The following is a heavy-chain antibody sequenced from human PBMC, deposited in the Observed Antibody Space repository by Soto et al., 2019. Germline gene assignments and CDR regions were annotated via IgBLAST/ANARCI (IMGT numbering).Heavy chain of an antibody. CDR2: ISWDGADT. D-gene: IGHD1-26*01. Sequence: GGSLRLSCAASGFPFDDYSMNWVRQVPGKGLEWVSLISWDGADTYYADSVKGRFTVSIDNSKNSLYLQMNSLTTEDTALYFWGQFGWGGSNSESHGSDIWGKGTMVSVSS. V-gene: IGHV3-43*01. CDR3: GQFGWGGSNSESHGSDI. J-gene: IGHJ3*02. CDR1: GFPFDDYS.